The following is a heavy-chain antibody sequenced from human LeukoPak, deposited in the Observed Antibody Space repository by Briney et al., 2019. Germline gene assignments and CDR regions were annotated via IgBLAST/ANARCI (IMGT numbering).Heavy chain of an antibody. V-gene: IGHV4-59*08. D-gene: IGHD6-25*01. CDR2: IYYTGST. Sequence: SETLSLTCTVSGGSIVSYYWSWIRQPPGKGLEWIGYIYYTGSTIYNPSLKSRVTISVDTSKNQFSLKLSSVTAADTAVYYCARYLAAGYFDLWGRGTLVTVSS. CDR1: GGSIVSYY. J-gene: IGHJ2*01. CDR3: ARYLAAGYFDL.